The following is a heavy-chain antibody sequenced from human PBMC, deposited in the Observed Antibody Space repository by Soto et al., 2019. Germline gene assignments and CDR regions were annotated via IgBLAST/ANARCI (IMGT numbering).Heavy chain of an antibody. J-gene: IGHJ2*01. CDR1: GFTFSSYA. D-gene: IGHD6-13*01. Sequence: QVQLVESGGGVVQPGRSLRLSCAASGFTFSSYAMHWVRQAPGKGLEWVAVISYDGSNKYYADSVKGRFTISRDNSKNALYLQVHSLRAEDTAVYYCASEEQLVHTYWYFDLWGRGTLVTVSS. V-gene: IGHV3-30-3*01. CDR3: ASEEQLVHTYWYFDL. CDR2: ISYDGSNK.